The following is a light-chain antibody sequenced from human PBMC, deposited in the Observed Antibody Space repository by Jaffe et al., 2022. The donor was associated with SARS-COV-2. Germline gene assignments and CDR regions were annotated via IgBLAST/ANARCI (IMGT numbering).Light chain of an antibody. Sequence: DIQMTQSPSSLSASVGDRVTITCQASQDIGKYLNWYQQKPGKAPKLLIYDASNLETGVPSRFSGSRSGTDFTFTISSLQPEDIATYYCQQYDNLVTFGGGTKVEIK. V-gene: IGKV1-33*01. CDR2: DAS. CDR1: QDIGKY. J-gene: IGKJ4*01. CDR3: QQYDNLVT.